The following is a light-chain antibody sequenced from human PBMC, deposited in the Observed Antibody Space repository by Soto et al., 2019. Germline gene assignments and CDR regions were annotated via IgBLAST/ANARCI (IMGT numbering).Light chain of an antibody. CDR3: QQNDNLPPT. J-gene: IGKJ2*01. CDR1: QDISNY. Sequence: DIQMTQSPSSLSASVGDRVTITCQASQDISNYLNWYQQKPGKAPKLLIYDASNLETRVPSRFSGSGSGTDFTFTISSLQPEDIATYYCQQNDNLPPTFGQGTKLEIK. CDR2: DAS. V-gene: IGKV1-33*01.